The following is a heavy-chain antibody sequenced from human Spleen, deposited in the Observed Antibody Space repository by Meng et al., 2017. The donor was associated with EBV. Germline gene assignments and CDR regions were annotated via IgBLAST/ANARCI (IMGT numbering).Heavy chain of an antibody. J-gene: IGHJ4*02. CDR3: ARPYYGPHSSPQWGDY. CDR2: ISSSGVVT. D-gene: IGHD3-16*01. V-gene: IGHV3-11*01. CDR1: GLTFRDHF. Sequence: QGRRVESGVGLVRPGGSLSTSCTASGLTFRDHFLTWMRQAPGKGLEWLSYISSSGVVTNYADSVKGRFTISRDNAKNSLFLQMDSLRPEDTAVYYCARPYYGPHSSPQWGDYWGQGTLVTVSS.